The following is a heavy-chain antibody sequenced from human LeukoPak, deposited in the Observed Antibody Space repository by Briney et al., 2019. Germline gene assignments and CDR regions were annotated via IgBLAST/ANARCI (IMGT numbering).Heavy chain of an antibody. CDR3: ARDLAAAGGALY. CDR1: GFTFSSYS. J-gene: IGHJ4*02. V-gene: IGHV3-21*01. CDR2: ISSSSSYI. Sequence: GGSLRLSCAASGFTFSSYSMNWVRQAPGKGLEWVSSISSSSSYIYYADSVKGRFTISRDNAKNSLYLQMNSLRAEDTAVYYYARDLAAAGGALYWGQGTLVTVSS. D-gene: IGHD6-13*01.